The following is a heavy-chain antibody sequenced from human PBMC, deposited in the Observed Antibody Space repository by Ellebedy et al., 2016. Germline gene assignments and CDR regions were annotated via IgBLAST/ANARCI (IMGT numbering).Heavy chain of an antibody. CDR1: GYSFSDYG. J-gene: IGHJ5*02. V-gene: IGHV1-46*01. CDR3: ASHVGYCSGGSCATWFNP. CDR2: INPSGGST. D-gene: IGHD2-15*01. Sequence: ASVKVSXXASGYSFSDYGFTWVRQAPGQGLEWMGIINPSGGSTSYAQKFQGRVTMTRDTSTSTAYMELSSLRSEDTAVYYCASHVGYCSGGSCATWFNPWGQGTLVTVSS.